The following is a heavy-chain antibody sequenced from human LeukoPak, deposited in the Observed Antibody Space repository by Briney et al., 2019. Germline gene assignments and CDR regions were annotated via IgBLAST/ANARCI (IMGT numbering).Heavy chain of an antibody. D-gene: IGHD5-12*01. CDR1: GGTFSSYA. CDR2: IIPIFGTA. CDR3: ASGYRQRAPYYYYYYMDV. Sequence: PEASVKVSCKASGGTFSSYAISWVRQAPGQGLERMGGIIPIFGTANYAQKFQGRVTITADESTSTAYMELSSLRSEDTAVYYCASGYRQRAPYYYYYYMDVWGKGTTVTVSS. V-gene: IGHV1-69*13. J-gene: IGHJ6*03.